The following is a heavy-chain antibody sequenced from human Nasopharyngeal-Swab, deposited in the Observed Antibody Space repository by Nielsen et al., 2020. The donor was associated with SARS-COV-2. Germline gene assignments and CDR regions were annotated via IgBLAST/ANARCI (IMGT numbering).Heavy chain of an antibody. CDR2: IIPIFGTA. D-gene: IGHD1-26*01. J-gene: IGHJ6*03. V-gene: IGHV1-69*01. Sequence: WVRQAPGQGLEWMGGIIPIFGTANYAQKFQGRVTITADESTSTAYMELSSLRSEDTAVYYCARDRVPRYSGSYSLYYYYYMDVWGKGTTVTVSS. CDR3: ARDRVPRYSGSYSLYYYYYMDV.